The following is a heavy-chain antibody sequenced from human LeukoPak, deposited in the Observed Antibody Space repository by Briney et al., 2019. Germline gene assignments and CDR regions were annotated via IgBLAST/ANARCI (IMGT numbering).Heavy chain of an antibody. CDR2: IYRVGST. CDR3: ARDGGNNSWYGMDV. D-gene: IGHD4-23*01. J-gene: IGHJ6*02. Sequence: GGSLRLSCAASGFTVRSNYMSWVRQAPGKGLEWVSIIYRVGSTFYADSVEGRFTISRDNSKNTLYLQMNSLRVEDTAIYYCARDGGNNSWYGMDVWGQGTTVTVSS. CDR1: GFTVRSNY. V-gene: IGHV3-66*01.